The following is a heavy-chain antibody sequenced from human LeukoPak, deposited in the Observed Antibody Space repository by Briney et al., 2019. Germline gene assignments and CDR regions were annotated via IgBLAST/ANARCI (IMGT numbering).Heavy chain of an antibody. J-gene: IGHJ5*02. CDR2: IRSKANSYAT. CDR3: TIDYYDSSGYRFDP. V-gene: IGHV3-73*01. CDR1: GFTFSSYE. D-gene: IGHD3-22*01. Sequence: GGSLRLSCTASGFTFSSYEMNWVRQAPGKGLEWVGRIRSKANSYATAYAASVKGRFTISRDDSKNTAYLQMNSLKTEDTAVYYCTIDYYDSSGYRFDPWGQGTLVTVSS.